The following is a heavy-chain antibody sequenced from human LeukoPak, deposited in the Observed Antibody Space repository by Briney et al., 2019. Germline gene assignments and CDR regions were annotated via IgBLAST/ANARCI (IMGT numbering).Heavy chain of an antibody. CDR1: GGSISSGSSY. D-gene: IGHD1-26*01. Sequence: SETLSLTCSVSGGSISSGSSYWGWLRQPPGKGLEWIGSLYYSGNTYYNPSLKSRVTISVDTSKNQFSLELSSVTAADTAVYYCARGGSYYCFDPWGQGTLVTVS. CDR3: ARGGSYYCFDP. CDR2: LYYSGNT. J-gene: IGHJ5*02. V-gene: IGHV4-39*01.